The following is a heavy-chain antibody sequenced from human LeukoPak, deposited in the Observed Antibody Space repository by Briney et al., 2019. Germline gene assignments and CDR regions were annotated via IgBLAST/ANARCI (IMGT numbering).Heavy chain of an antibody. Sequence: SETLSLTCTVSGGSISSGSYYWSWIRQPAGKGLEWIGRIYTSGSTNYNPSLKSRATISVDTSKNQFSLKLSSVTAADTAVYYCARGYYDSSGYDPGDYWGQGTLVTVSS. D-gene: IGHD3-22*01. J-gene: IGHJ4*02. CDR2: IYTSGST. CDR1: GGSISSGSYY. V-gene: IGHV4-61*02. CDR3: ARGYYDSSGYDPGDY.